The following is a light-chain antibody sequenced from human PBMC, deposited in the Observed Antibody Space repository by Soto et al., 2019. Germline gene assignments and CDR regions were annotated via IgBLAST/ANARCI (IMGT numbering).Light chain of an antibody. V-gene: IGKV1-5*03. Sequence: DIQMTQSPSSLSASVGDRVTITCRASQSIGIWLAWYQQKPGKAPKVLIYEASSLEGGVPSRFSGSGSGTEFTLTISSLQPDDFATYYCQQYSSYSRYTFGQGTKLEIK. CDR3: QQYSSYSRYT. CDR1: QSIGIW. J-gene: IGKJ2*01. CDR2: EAS.